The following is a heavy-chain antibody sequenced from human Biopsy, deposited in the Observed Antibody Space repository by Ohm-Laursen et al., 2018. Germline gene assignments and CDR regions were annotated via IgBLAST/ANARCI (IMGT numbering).Heavy chain of an antibody. Sequence: TQTLTLTCTFSRLSLNTGGVGVGWIRQPPGKALQWLAFVYWDDDKRYSPTLKNRLTITKDTSQNQVVLTMTNMEPVDTGTYYCAHSAGSDGFNVDFDYWGQGTLVTVPS. CDR3: AHSAGSDGFNVDFDY. CDR2: VYWDDDK. J-gene: IGHJ4*02. CDR1: RLSLNTGGVG. V-gene: IGHV2-5*02. D-gene: IGHD5-24*01.